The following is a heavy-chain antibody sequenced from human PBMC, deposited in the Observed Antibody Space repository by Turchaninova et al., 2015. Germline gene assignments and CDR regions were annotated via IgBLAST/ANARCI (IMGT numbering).Heavy chain of an antibody. CDR2: IFSNDRT. CDR1: GFSLRNATMG. J-gene: IGHJ2*01. CDR3: ARTLMYYNLWSGDQPLVPWYVDL. Sequence: QVTLQESGPVLVKPTETLTLTCTVSGFSLRNATMGVRWIRQPPGKALEWLAHIFSNDRTLFNTFLTSRLTKPKDTSTSNVVISLTNVDPVETAKDYCARTLMYYNLWSGDQPLVPWYVDLWGRGSLVSVSA. V-gene: IGHV2-26*01. D-gene: IGHD3-3*01.